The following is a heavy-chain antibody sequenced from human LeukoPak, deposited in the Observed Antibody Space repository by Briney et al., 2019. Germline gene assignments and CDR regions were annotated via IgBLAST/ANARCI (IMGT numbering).Heavy chain of an antibody. D-gene: IGHD5-24*01. CDR2: INPNSGGT. CDR3: ARSKGDGYNSDFDY. Sequence: ASVKVSCKASGYTFTGYYMHWVRQAPGQGLEWMGWINPNSGGTNYAQKFQGWVTMTRDTSISTAYTELSRLRSDDTAVYYCARSKGDGYNSDFDYWGQGTLVTVSS. CDR1: GYTFTGYY. J-gene: IGHJ4*02. V-gene: IGHV1-2*04.